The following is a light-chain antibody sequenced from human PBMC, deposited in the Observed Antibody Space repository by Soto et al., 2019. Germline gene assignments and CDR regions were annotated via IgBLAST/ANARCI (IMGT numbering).Light chain of an antibody. J-gene: IGLJ2*01. Sequence: QSALTQPPSASGSPGQSVTISCTGTSSDVGAYNYVSWYQQHSGKAPKLMIYEVSKRPSGVPDRFSGSKSGNTASLTVSGLQAEDEADYYCSSYAGSNSVVFGGGTKLTVL. CDR1: SSDVGAYNY. CDR3: SSYAGSNSVV. V-gene: IGLV2-8*01. CDR2: EVS.